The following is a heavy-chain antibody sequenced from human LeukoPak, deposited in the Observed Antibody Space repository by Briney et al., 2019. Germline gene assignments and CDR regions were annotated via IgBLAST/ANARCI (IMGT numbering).Heavy chain of an antibody. Sequence: ASVKVSCKASGGTFSSYAISWVRQAPGQGLEWMGGIIPNSGNTGYAQKFQGRVTMTRNTSISTAYMELSSLRSEDTAVYYCARRTRITRNWFDPWGQGTLVTVSS. D-gene: IGHD3-3*01. CDR2: IIPNSGNT. J-gene: IGHJ5*02. V-gene: IGHV1-8*02. CDR3: ARRTRITRNWFDP. CDR1: GGTFSSYA.